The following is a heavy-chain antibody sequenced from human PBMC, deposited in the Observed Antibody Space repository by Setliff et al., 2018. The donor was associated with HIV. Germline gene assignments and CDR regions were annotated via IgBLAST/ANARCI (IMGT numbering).Heavy chain of an antibody. J-gene: IGHJ4*02. CDR2: MYHTGNT. CDR1: GGSLISGGYY. V-gene: IGHV4-31*03. Sequence: SETLSLTCSVSGGSLISGGYYWSWIRHYPGKGLEWIGYMYHTGNTYSNPSLASRLVMSLDPSKNQFSLKLNSMTAADTAMFYCAGGRYFRDISDSRFDFWGQGMLVTVSS. D-gene: IGHD2-21*02. CDR3: AGGRYFRDISDSRFDF.